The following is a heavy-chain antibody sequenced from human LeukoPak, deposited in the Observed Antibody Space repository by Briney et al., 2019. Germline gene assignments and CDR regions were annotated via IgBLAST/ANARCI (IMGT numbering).Heavy chain of an antibody. Sequence: GASVKVSCKASGYTFTSYDINWVRQATGQGLEWMGWMNPNSGNTGYARKFQGRVTMTRNTSISTAYMELSSLRSEDTAVYYCARGSTYYYDSSGYYYGYWGQGTLVTVSS. D-gene: IGHD3-22*01. J-gene: IGHJ4*02. CDR1: GYTFTSYD. V-gene: IGHV1-8*01. CDR2: MNPNSGNT. CDR3: ARGSTYYYDSSGYYYGY.